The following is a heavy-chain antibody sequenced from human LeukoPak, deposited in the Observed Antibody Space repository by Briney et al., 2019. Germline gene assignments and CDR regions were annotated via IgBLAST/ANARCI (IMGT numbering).Heavy chain of an antibody. D-gene: IGHD3-3*01. Sequence: PSETLSLTCTVSGGSISSSRNYWGWIRQPPGKGLERIASIYHSGTTYYNPSLKSRVTISVDTSKNQFSLKLSSVTAADTAVYYCARRYDFFNWFDPWGQGTLVTVSS. CDR3: ARRYDFFNWFDP. V-gene: IGHV4-39*01. J-gene: IGHJ5*02. CDR2: IYHSGTT. CDR1: GGSISSSRNY.